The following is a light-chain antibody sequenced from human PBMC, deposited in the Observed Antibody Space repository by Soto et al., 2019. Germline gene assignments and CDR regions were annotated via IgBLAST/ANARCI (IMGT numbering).Light chain of an antibody. CDR1: QNIHNN. V-gene: IGKV3-15*01. Sequence: EIVMSQSPATLSVSPGEKVTLSCRASQNIHNNLAWYQQKPGQVPRLLIYFASTRATGIPARFSGSGSATEFTLTISTLQSEDFAVYYCQQYSDWPLTFGGGTKVE. J-gene: IGKJ4*01. CDR3: QQYSDWPLT. CDR2: FAS.